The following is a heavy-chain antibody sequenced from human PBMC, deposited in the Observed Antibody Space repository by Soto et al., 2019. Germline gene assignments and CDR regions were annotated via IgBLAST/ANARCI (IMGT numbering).Heavy chain of an antibody. CDR1: GGSISSGGYY. J-gene: IGHJ5*02. Sequence: PSETLSLTCTVSGGSISSGGYYWSWIRQHPGKGLEWIGYIYYSGSTYYNPSLKSRVTISVDTSKNQFSLKLSSVTAADTAVYYCANLPPRIVVVKTEIPTWGQGTLVT. CDR2: IYYSGST. CDR3: ANLPPRIVVVKTEIPT. V-gene: IGHV4-31*03. D-gene: IGHD2-15*01.